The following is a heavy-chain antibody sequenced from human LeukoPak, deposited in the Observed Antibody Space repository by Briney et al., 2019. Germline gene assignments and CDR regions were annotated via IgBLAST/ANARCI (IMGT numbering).Heavy chain of an antibody. D-gene: IGHD2-15*01. J-gene: IGHJ4*02. V-gene: IGHV3-74*01. CDR2: INSDESRI. CDR1: GFTFSTYW. Sequence: GGSLRLSCVASGFTFSTYWMHWVRQAPGKGLVWVSRINSDESRITYADSVKGRFTISRDNAKNTLYLQMNSLRAEDTAVYYCAKSRRAYCSGGSCFGLWDYWGQGTLVTVSS. CDR3: AKSRRAYCSGGSCFGLWDY.